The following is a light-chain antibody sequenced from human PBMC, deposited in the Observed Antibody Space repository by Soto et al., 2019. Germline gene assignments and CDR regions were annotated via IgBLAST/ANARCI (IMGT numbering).Light chain of an antibody. J-gene: IGLJ1*01. CDR3: SSYTGSSMLI. CDR1: SSDVGGYNY. V-gene: IGLV2-14*01. CDR2: EVS. Sequence: QSALTQPASVSGSPGQSITISCTGTSSDVGGYNYVTWYQQHPGRAPKLMIYEVSNRPSGVSNRFSGSKSGNTASLTISGLQAEDEADYYCSSYTGSSMLIFGTGTKLTVL.